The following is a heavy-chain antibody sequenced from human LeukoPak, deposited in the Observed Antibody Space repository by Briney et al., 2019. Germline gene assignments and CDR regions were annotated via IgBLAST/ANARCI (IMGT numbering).Heavy chain of an antibody. CDR3: AREVVDYGGELDWFDA. J-gene: IGHJ5*02. Sequence: SETLSLTCTVSGGSISSYFWSWIRQPPGTGLEWIGYVYYSGSTNYNPSLKSRVTISVDRSNNKFSLKLTSVTAADTAVYYCAREVVDYGGELDWFDAWGQGTLVSVSS. CDR1: GGSISSYF. V-gene: IGHV4-59*01. CDR2: VYYSGST. D-gene: IGHD4-23*01.